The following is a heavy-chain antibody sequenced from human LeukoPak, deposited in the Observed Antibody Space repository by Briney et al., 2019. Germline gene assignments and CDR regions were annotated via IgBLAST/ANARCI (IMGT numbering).Heavy chain of an antibody. J-gene: IGHJ4*02. CDR2: TYDTGST. CDR1: DSSISGYY. V-gene: IGHV4-59*01. D-gene: IGHD4-17*01. Sequence: PSETLSLTCTVSDSSISGYYWSWIRQPPGKGLEWSGYTYDTGSTNYNPSLKSRVIISVDTSKNQFSLKLNSVTAADTAMYYCARGSVTPDAGYWGQGTLVTVSS. CDR3: ARGSVTPDAGY.